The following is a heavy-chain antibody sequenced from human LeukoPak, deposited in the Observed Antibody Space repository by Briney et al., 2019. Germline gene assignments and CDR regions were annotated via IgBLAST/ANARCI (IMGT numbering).Heavy chain of an antibody. Sequence: GGSLRLSCAASGFTFSSYEMSWVRQAPGKGLEWVAVIWYDGSNKYYADSVKGRFTISRDNSKNTLYLQMNSLRAEDTAVYYCARIGVPYSHVYGMDVWGQGTTVTVSS. CDR3: ARIGVPYSHVYGMDV. D-gene: IGHD2-15*01. V-gene: IGHV3-33*08. J-gene: IGHJ6*02. CDR2: IWYDGSNK. CDR1: GFTFSSYE.